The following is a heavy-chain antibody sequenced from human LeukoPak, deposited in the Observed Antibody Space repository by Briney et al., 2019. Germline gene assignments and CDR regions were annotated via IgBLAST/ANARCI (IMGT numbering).Heavy chain of an antibody. J-gene: IGHJ5*02. Sequence: GGSLRLSCAASGFTFSSYAMTWVRQAPGKGLEWVSAISGGGGGTFYADSVKGRFTISRDNAKNSLCLQMNSLRAEDTAVYYCARESWSSLTWGQGTLVTVSS. D-gene: IGHD2-2*01. CDR2: ISGGGGGT. V-gene: IGHV3-23*01. CDR1: GFTFSSYA. CDR3: ARESWSSLT.